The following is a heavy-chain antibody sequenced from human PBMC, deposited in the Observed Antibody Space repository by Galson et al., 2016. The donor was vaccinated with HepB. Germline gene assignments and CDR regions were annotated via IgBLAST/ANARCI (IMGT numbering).Heavy chain of an antibody. CDR2: ISFDGSNN. J-gene: IGHJ4*02. Sequence: SLRLSCAASGFTFSSYAMHWVRQAPGKGLEWVAVISFDGSNNFYADSVKGRFTISRDNYKNTLYLQMNSLRAEDTAVYYCARDDDYVWGTYRYTRTVPQYYFDYWGQGTLVTVPS. V-gene: IGHV3-30-3*01. CDR3: ARDDDYVWGTYRYTRTVPQYYFDY. CDR1: GFTFSSYA. D-gene: IGHD3-16*02.